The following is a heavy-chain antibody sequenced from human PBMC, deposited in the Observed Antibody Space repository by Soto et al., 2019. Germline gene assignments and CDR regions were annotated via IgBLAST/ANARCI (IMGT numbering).Heavy chain of an antibody. Sequence: ASVKVSCKASGYTFTGYYMHWVRQAPGQGLEWMGWINPNSGGTNYAQKFQGWVTMTRDTSISTAYMELSRLRSDDTAVYYCARGYCSGGSCYSHGGNAFDIWGQGTMVTVSS. J-gene: IGHJ3*02. CDR3: ARGYCSGGSCYSHGGNAFDI. D-gene: IGHD2-15*01. CDR1: GYTFTGYY. V-gene: IGHV1-2*04. CDR2: INPNSGGT.